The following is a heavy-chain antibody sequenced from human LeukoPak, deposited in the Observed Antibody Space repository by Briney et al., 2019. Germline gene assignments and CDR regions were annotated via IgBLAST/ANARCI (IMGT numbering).Heavy chain of an antibody. J-gene: IGHJ4*02. CDR3: ATGVDTAMVQFDY. Sequence: SQTLSLTCTVSGGSISSGDYYWGWIRQPPGRGLEWIGYIYYSGSTYYNPSLKSRVTISVDTSKNQFSLKLSSVTAADTAVYYCATGVDTAMVQFDYWGQGTLVTVSS. D-gene: IGHD5-18*01. CDR1: GGSISSGDYY. CDR2: IYYSGST. V-gene: IGHV4-30-4*01.